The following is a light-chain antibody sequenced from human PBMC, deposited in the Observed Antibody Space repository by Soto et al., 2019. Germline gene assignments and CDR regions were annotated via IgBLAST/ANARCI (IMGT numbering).Light chain of an antibody. V-gene: IGKV3-20*01. CDR1: QSVSSSY. Sequence: EIVLTQSPGTLSLSPGERATLSCRASQSVSSSYLAWYQQKPGQAPRLLIYGASSRATGIPDRFSGSGSGTDFTLTISRLEPEDCAVYYCQQYGSSPLTFGGGTKFEIK. CDR3: QQYGSSPLT. J-gene: IGKJ4*01. CDR2: GAS.